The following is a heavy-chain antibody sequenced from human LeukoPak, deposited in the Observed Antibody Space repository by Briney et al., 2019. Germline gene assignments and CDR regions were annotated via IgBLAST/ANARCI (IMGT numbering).Heavy chain of an antibody. D-gene: IGHD3-10*01. CDR3: ARDSSDLWFGGPHYYFDY. CDR2: ISSSSSTI. Sequence: GGSLRLSCAASGFTFSSYSMNWVRQAPGKGLEWVSYISSSSSTIYYADSVKGRFTISRDNAKNSLYLQMNSLRDEDTAVYFCARDSSDLWFGGPHYYFDYWGQGTLVTVSS. CDR1: GFTFSSYS. J-gene: IGHJ4*02. V-gene: IGHV3-48*02.